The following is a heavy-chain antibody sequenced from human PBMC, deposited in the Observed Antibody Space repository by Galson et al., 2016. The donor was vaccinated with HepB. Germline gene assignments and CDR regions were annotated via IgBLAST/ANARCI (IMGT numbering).Heavy chain of an antibody. CDR2: ISSSGKTT. J-gene: IGHJ1*01. Sequence: SLRLSCAASGFSFSDYYMSWLRQAPGKGLEWVSYISSSGKTTYYADSVKGRFTISRDNAKNSLHPQLNSLRADDTAVYYCATGGQRYFEHWGQGTLVSVSS. V-gene: IGHV3-11*01. D-gene: IGHD6-25*01. CDR3: ATGGQRYFEH. CDR1: GFSFSDYY.